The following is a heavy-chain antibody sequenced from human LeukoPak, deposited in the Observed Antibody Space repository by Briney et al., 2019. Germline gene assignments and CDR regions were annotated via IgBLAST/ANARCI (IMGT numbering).Heavy chain of an antibody. CDR2: ICHSGST. V-gene: IGHV4-38-2*02. D-gene: IGHD1-26*01. Sequence: SETLSLTCTVSGYSISSGYYWGWIRQPPGKGLEWIGSICHSGSTYYNPSLKSRVTISVDTSKNQFSLKLSSVTAADTAVYYCARDSALRASDYWGQGTLVTVSS. J-gene: IGHJ4*02. CDR3: ARDSALRASDY. CDR1: GYSISSGYY.